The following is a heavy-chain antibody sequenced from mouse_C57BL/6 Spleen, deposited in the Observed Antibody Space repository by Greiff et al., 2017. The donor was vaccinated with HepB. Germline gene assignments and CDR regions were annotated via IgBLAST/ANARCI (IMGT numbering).Heavy chain of an antibody. CDR3: ARSGYYGSSFSYYFDY. CDR2: IYPGDGDT. Sequence: VQLQQSGAELVKPGASVKISCKASGYAFSSYWMNWVKQRPGKGLEWIGQIYPGDGDTNYNGKFKGKATLTADKASSTAYMQRRSLTSEDSAVYCCARSGYYGSSFSYYFDYWGQGTTLTVSS. V-gene: IGHV1-80*01. D-gene: IGHD1-1*01. J-gene: IGHJ2*01. CDR1: GYAFSSYW.